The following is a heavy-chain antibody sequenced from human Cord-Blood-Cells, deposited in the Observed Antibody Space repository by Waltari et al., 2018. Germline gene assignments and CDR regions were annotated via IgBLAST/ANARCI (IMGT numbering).Heavy chain of an antibody. V-gene: IGHV3-11*04. J-gene: IGHJ4*02. D-gene: IGHD6-6*01. CDR2: ISSSGSTR. CDR3: ARDVDSSSYYFDY. CDR1: GFTFSDYY. Sequence: QVQLVESGGGLVKPGGSLRLSFAASGFTFSDYYLSWIRQAPGKGLEWVSYISSSGSTRYYADSVKGRFTISRDNAKNSLYLQMNSLRAEDTAVYYCARDVDSSSYYFDYWGQGTLVTVSS.